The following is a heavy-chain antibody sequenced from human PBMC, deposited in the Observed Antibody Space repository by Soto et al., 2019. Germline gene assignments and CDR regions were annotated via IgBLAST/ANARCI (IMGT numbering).Heavy chain of an antibody. CDR3: ARAGWGVYYYYGMDV. CDR1: GFTFSSYA. CDR2: ISYDGSNK. J-gene: IGHJ6*01. Sequence: QVQLVESGGGVVQPGRSLRLSCAASGFTFSSYAMHWVRQAPGKGLEWVAVISYDGSNKYYADSVKGRFTISRDNSKNTLYLQMNSLRAEDTAVYYCARAGWGVYYYYGMDVW. V-gene: IGHV3-30-3*01. D-gene: IGHD3-16*01.